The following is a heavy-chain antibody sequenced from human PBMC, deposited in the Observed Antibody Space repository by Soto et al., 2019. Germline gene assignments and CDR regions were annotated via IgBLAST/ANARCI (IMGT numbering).Heavy chain of an antibody. D-gene: IGHD3-3*01. CDR3: AKCVRDFCSGYIFDF. V-gene: IGHV3-30*18. CDR1: GFTFSNYG. Sequence: GGSLRLSCAGSGFTFSNYGIHWVRQAPGKGLEWVAIISYDGTNKYYADSVKGRFTISRDNSKNTLYLQMNSLRAEDTAVYFCAKCVRDFCSGYIFDFWGQGAPVTVSS. CDR2: ISYDGTNK. J-gene: IGHJ4*02.